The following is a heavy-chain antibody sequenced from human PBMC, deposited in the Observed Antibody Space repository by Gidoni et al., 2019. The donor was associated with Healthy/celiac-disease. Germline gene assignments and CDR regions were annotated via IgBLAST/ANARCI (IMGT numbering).Heavy chain of an antibody. J-gene: IGHJ3*02. D-gene: IGHD3-10*01. V-gene: IGHV4-61*02. CDR1: GGSISSGSYY. CDR2: IYTSGST. CDR3: ARHNPRPFGAFDI. Sequence: QVQLQESGPGLVKPSQTLSLTCTVSGGSISSGSYYWSWIRQPAGKGLEWIGRIYTSGSTNYNPSLKSRVTISVDTSKNQFSLKLSSVTAADTAVYYCARHNPRPFGAFDIWGQGTMVTVSS.